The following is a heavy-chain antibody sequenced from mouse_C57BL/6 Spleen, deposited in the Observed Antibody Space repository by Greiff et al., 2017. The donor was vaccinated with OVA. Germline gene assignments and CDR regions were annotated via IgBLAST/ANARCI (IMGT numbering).Heavy chain of an antibody. Sequence: VQLQQSGAELVRPGTSVKVSCKASGYAFTNYLIEWVKQRPGQGLEWIGVINPGSGGTNYNEQFKGKATLTADKSSSTAYMQLSSLTSEDAAGYFCARSGLSYPGYYFDYWGQGTTLTVSS. CDR1: GYAFTNYL. J-gene: IGHJ2*01. CDR3: ARSGLSYPGYYFDY. V-gene: IGHV1-54*01. CDR2: INPGSGGT. D-gene: IGHD1-1*01.